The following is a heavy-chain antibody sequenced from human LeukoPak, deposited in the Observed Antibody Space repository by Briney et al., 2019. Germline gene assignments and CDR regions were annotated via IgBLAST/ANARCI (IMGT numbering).Heavy chain of an antibody. CDR3: ARGIVLRFLEWLPPDAFDI. CDR1: GGTFSSYA. CDR2: IIPILGIA. J-gene: IGHJ3*02. Sequence: SVSVSCKASGGTFSSYAISWVRQAPGQGLEWMGRIIPILGIANYAQKFQGRVTITSDKSTSTAYMELSSLRSEDTAVYYCARGIVLRFLEWLPPDAFDIWGQGTMWTVSS. V-gene: IGHV1-69*04. D-gene: IGHD3-3*01.